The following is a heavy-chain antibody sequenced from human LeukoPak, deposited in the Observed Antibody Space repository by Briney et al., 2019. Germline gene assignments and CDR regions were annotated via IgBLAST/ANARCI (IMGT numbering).Heavy chain of an antibody. CDR1: GFGVHTFA. Sequence: GGSLRLSCAVSGFGVHTFAMSWVRQAPGKGLEWLASITKYDGRLYYADSVRGRFTISRDTSQNELYLQMNSLRVDDSAIYYCAKDHSADGWPTFEYWGRRTLVTVSS. D-gene: IGHD5-24*01. V-gene: IGHV3-23*01. CDR2: ITKYDGRL. J-gene: IGHJ4*02. CDR3: AKDHSADGWPTFEY.